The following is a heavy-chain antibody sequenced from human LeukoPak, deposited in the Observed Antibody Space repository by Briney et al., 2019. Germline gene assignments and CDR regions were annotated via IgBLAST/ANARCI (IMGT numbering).Heavy chain of an antibody. V-gene: IGHV3-53*04. Sequence: GGSLRLSCAASGFTVSSNYMSWVRQAPGKGLEWVSVIYSGGSTYYADSVKGRFTISRHNSKNTLYLQMNSLRAEDTAVYYCASRYCSSTSCYRYYYYGMDVWGQGTTVTVSS. CDR2: IYSGGST. J-gene: IGHJ6*02. CDR1: GFTVSSNY. CDR3: ASRYCSSTSCYRYYYYGMDV. D-gene: IGHD2-2*01.